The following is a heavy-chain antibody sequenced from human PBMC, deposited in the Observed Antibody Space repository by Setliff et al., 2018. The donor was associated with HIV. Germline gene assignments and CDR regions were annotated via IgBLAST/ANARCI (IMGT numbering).Heavy chain of an antibody. Sequence: GVSVKVSCKTSGYTFKSYDINWVRQAPGQRPEWMARINAGNGNREYSPKFQGRVTITADTSASTMYMELSSLRSEDTAVYYCARVGNNRLQFFDHWGQGTLVTVS. CDR2: INAGNGNR. D-gene: IGHD5-12*01. CDR3: ARVGNNRLQFFDH. V-gene: IGHV1-3*01. CDR1: GYTFKSYD. J-gene: IGHJ4*02.